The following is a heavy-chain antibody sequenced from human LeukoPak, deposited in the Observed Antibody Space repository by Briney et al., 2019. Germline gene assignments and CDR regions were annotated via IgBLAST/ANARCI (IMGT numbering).Heavy chain of an antibody. CDR2: INPNSGGT. V-gene: IGHV1-2*02. CDR1: GGTFNSHV. Sequence: ASVKVSCKASGGTFNSHVISWLRQAPGQGLEWMGWINPNSGGTNYAQKFQGRVTMTRDTSISTAYMGLSRLRSDDTAVYYCARDFIVGTAMVGHWGQGTLVTVSS. D-gene: IGHD5-18*01. J-gene: IGHJ4*02. CDR3: ARDFIVGTAMVGH.